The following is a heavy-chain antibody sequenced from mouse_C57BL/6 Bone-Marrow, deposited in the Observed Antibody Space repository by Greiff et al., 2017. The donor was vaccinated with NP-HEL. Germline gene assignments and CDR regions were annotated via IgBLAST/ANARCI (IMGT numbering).Heavy chain of an antibody. V-gene: IGHV1-12*01. D-gene: IGHD1-1*01. CDR1: GYTFTSYN. CDR2: IYPGNGDT. J-gene: IGHJ3*01. CDR3: ARGDYYGSSYGGFAY. Sequence: LQQSGAELVRPGASVKMSCKASGYTFTSYNMHWVKQTPRQGLEWIGAIYPGNGDTSYNQKFKGKATLTVDKSSSTAYMQLSSLTSEDSAVYCCARGDYYGSSYGGFAYWGQGTLVTVSA.